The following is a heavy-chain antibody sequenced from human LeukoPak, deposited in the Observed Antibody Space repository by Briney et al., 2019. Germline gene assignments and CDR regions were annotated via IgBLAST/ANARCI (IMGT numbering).Heavy chain of an antibody. CDR2: YDLEGGKT. V-gene: IGHV1-24*01. J-gene: IGHJ4*03. CDR3: AIARRFGAGAI. Sequence: ASVKVSCKVSGYSPSDFAVHRVRQAPGKGLEWMGGYDLEGGKTVYEQKFQGRVTMTEGMDTAYMDLSSLKSEDTALYYFAIARRFGAGAIWGPGTLVTVSS. CDR1: GYSPSDFA. D-gene: IGHD4/OR15-4a*01.